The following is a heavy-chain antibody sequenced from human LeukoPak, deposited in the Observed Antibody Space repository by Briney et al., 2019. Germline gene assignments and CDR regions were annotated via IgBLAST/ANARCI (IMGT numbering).Heavy chain of an antibody. J-gene: IGHJ4*02. Sequence: ASVKVSCKASGYTFTSYYMHWVRQAPGQGLEWMGIINPSGGGTSYAQKFQGRVTMTRDTSTSTVYMELSSLRSEDTAVYYCARDMPNIQDTHSGYGDYFDYWGQGTLVTVSS. CDR2: INPSGGGT. CDR3: ARDMPNIQDTHSGYGDYFDY. CDR1: GYTFTSYY. V-gene: IGHV1-46*01. D-gene: IGHD5-12*01.